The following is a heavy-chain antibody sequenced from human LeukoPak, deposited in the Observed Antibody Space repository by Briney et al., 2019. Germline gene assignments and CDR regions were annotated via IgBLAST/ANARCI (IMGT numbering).Heavy chain of an antibody. CDR3: VRRYSNSYFDY. J-gene: IGHJ4*02. V-gene: IGHV4-38-2*01. CDR2: VYQSGIT. Sequence: SGTLSLTCAVSGYSISSGYYWGWIRQPPGKGLEWIGNVYQSGITYYNASLKSRVTISVDTSKNQFSLKLNSVTAADTAVYYCVRRYSNSYFDYWGQGTLVTVSS. CDR1: GYSISSGYY. D-gene: IGHD4-11*01.